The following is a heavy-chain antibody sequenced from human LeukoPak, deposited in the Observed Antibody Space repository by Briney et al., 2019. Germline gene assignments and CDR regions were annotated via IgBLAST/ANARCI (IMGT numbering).Heavy chain of an antibody. CDR2: INPNSGGT. J-gene: IGHJ3*02. V-gene: IGHV1-2*04. CDR1: GYTFTGYY. CDR3: ARKRYSSGPFDI. Sequence: ASVKVSCKASGYTFTGYYMHWVRQAPGQGLEWMGWINPNSGGTNYAQKFQGWVTMTRDTSISTAYMELSTLRSNDTAVYYCARKRYSSGPFDIWGQGTMVTVSS. D-gene: IGHD6-19*01.